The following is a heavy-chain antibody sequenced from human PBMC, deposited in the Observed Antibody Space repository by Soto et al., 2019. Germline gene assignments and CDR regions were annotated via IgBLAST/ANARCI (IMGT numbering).Heavy chain of an antibody. CDR1: GFTFDDYG. J-gene: IGHJ6*02. Sequence: GGSLRLSCAASGFTFDDYGMTWVRQRPGKGLEWVSGIICNGGGTDYADSVKGRFTISRDNSKNTLYLQMNSLRAEDTALYYCAKGRSYYYYYGVDVWGQGTTVTVSS. CDR2: IICNGGGT. CDR3: AKGRSYYYYYGVDV. V-gene: IGHV3-20*04.